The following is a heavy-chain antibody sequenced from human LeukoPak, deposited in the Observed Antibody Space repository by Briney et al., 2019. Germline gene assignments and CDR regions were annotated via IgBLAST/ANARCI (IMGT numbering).Heavy chain of an antibody. CDR2: IWYDGSNK. Sequence: GGSLRLSCAASGFTFSSYGMHWVRQAPGKGLEWVAVIWYDGSNKYYADSVKGRFTISRDNSKNTLYLQMNSLRAEDTAVYYCARGHAGYSSSPGDYWGQGTLVTVSS. J-gene: IGHJ4*02. CDR1: GFTFSSYG. D-gene: IGHD6-13*01. V-gene: IGHV3-33*01. CDR3: ARGHAGYSSSPGDY.